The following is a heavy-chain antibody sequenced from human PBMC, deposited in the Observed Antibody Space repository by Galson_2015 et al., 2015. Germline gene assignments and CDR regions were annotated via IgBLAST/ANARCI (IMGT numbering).Heavy chain of an antibody. Sequence: SVKVSCKVSGYTLTELSMHWVRQAPGKGLEWMGGFDPEDGETIYAQKFQGRVTMTEDTSTDTAYMELSSLGSEDTAVYYCATGFIWFGEPQDSMPDYWGQGTLVTVSS. CDR3: ATGFIWFGEPQDSMPDY. J-gene: IGHJ4*02. CDR2: FDPEDGET. V-gene: IGHV1-24*01. CDR1: GYTLTELS. D-gene: IGHD3-10*01.